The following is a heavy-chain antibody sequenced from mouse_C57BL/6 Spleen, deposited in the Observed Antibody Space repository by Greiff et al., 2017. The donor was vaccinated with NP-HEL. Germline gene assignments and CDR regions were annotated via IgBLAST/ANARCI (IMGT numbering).Heavy chain of an antibody. CDR2: ISYDGSN. CDR1: GYSITSGYY. J-gene: IGHJ4*01. Sequence: EVQVVESGPGLVKPSQSLSLTCSVTGYSITSGYYWNWIRQFPGNKLEWMGYISYDGSNNYNPSLKNRISITRDTSKNQFFLKLNSVTTEDTATYYCARNPYYGSRYYAMDYWGQGTSVTVSS. V-gene: IGHV3-6*01. D-gene: IGHD1-1*01. CDR3: ARNPYYGSRYYAMDY.